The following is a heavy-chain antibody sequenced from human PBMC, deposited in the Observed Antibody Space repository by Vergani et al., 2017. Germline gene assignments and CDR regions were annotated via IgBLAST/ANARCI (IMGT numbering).Heavy chain of an antibody. J-gene: IGHJ4*02. CDR3: ARDGIAAARRFDY. CDR1: GFTFSSYS. V-gene: IGHV3-21*01. CDR2: ISSSSSYI. D-gene: IGHD6-13*01. Sequence: EVQLVESGGGLVKPGGSLRLSCAASGFTFSSYSMNWVRQAPGKGLEWVSSISSSSSYIYYADSVKGRFTISRANAKTSLYLQMNSLRAEDTAVYYCARDGIAAARRFDYWGQGTLVTVSS.